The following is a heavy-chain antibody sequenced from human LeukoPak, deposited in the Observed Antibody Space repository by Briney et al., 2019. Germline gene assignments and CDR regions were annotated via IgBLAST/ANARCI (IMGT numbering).Heavy chain of an antibody. CDR2: ISYFGNT. CDR3: TRELTVNEGLYYYVHYMDV. D-gene: IGHD2-8*01. Sequence: PSETLSLTCTVSGASVTSYSYNWIRQSPGKGLEWIGSISYFGNTNYDSSLRSRVTISVDTSKNQLSLRLTSVTAADTATYYCTRELTVNEGLYYYVHYMDVWGEGTTVTVSS. CDR1: GASVTSYS. V-gene: IGHV4-59*02. J-gene: IGHJ6*03.